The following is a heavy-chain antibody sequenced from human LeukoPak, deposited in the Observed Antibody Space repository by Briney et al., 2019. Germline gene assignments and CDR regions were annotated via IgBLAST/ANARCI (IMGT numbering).Heavy chain of an antibody. CDR2: MGSSGKTI. J-gene: IGHJ4*02. D-gene: IGHD3-3*01. V-gene: IGHV3-48*01. Sequence: GGSLRLSCAASGFTFSGYSMNWVRQAPGKGLEWISYMGSSGKTIYYADSVKGRFTISRDNAKNSLYLQMNSLTVEDTAVYYCARDQSDVSGYYPYLDYWGQRTLVTVSS. CDR1: GFTFSGYS. CDR3: ARDQSDVSGYYPYLDY.